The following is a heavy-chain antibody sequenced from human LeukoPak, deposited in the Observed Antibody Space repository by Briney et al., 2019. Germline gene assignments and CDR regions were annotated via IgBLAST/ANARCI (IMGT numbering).Heavy chain of an antibody. CDR2: ISYDGSNK. D-gene: IGHD6-19*01. Sequence: GGSLRLSCAASGFTFSSYAMHWVRQAPGKGLEWVAVISYDGSNKYYADSVKGRFTISRDSSKSTLYLQMNSLRAEDTAVYYCARDHIAVAGIVPYYYYYYGMDVWGQGTTVTVSS. V-gene: IGHV3-30*04. CDR1: GFTFSSYA. CDR3: ARDHIAVAGIVPYYYYYYGMDV. J-gene: IGHJ6*02.